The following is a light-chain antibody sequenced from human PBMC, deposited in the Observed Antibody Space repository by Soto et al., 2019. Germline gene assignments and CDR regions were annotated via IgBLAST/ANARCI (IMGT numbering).Light chain of an antibody. CDR1: SSDVGGYGF. V-gene: IGLV2-11*01. Sequence: QSALTQPRSVSGSPGQSVTISCTGTSSDVGGYGFVSWYQQHPGKAPKLMIYDVTKRPSGVPDRFSGSKSGNSASLTISGLQAEDEADYYCYSFAGSTTFSYVFGPGTKLTVL. CDR2: DVT. J-gene: IGLJ1*01. CDR3: YSFAGSTTFSYV.